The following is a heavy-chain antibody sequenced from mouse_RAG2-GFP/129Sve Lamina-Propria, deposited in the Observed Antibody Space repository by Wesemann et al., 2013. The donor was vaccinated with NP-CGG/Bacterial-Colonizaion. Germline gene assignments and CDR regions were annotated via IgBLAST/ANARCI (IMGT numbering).Heavy chain of an antibody. J-gene: IGHJ4*01. V-gene: IGHV5-15*01. CDR1: GFTFSDYG. D-gene: IGHD2-12*01. CDR3: ARRLYSDYAMDV. CDR2: ISNLAYSI. Sequence: EVKLVESGGGLVQPGGSLKLSCAASGFTFSDYGMAWVRQAPRKGPEWVAFISNLAYSIYYADTVTGRFTISRENAKNTLYLEMSSLRSEDTAMYYCARRLYSDYAMDVLGSRNLSHRLL.